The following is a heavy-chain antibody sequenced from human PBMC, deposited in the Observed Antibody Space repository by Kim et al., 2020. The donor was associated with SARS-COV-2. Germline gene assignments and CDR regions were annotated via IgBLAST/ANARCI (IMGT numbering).Heavy chain of an antibody. CDR1: GGTFSSYA. D-gene: IGHD1-26*01. CDR2: IIPIFGTA. J-gene: IGHJ4*02. Sequence: SVKVSCKASGGTFSSYAISWVRQAPGQGLEWMGGIIPIFGTANYAQKFQGRVTITADESTSTAYMELSSLRSEDTAVYYCARLVGAPKHPPFDYWGQGTLVTVSS. CDR3: ARLVGAPKHPPFDY. V-gene: IGHV1-69*13.